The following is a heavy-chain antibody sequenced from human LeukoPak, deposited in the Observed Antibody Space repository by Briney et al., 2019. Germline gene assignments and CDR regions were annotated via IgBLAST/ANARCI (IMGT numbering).Heavy chain of an antibody. D-gene: IGHD5-12*01. CDR2: IYHSGST. CDR1: GYSISSGYY. J-gene: IGHJ3*02. CDR3: ARSCRILDIVATIRARLGGNGFDI. Sequence: SETLSLTCTVSGYSISSGYYWGWIRQPPGKGLEWIGSIYHSGSTYYNPSLKSRVTIAVETSKNQFSLKLSSVTAADKAVYYCARSCRILDIVATIRARLGGNGFDIWGQGTMVTVSS. V-gene: IGHV4-38-2*02.